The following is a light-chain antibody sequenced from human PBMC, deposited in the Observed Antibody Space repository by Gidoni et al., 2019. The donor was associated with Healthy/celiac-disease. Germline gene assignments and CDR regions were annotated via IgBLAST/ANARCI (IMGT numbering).Light chain of an antibody. V-gene: IGLV3-1*01. CDR3: QAWDSSTVV. CDR1: KLGDTY. Sequence: SYELTQPPSVSVSPGQTASITCSGAKLGDTYACWYQQKPGQSPVLVIYQDSKRPSGIPERFSGSTSGNTATLTISGTQAMDEADYYCQAWDSSTVVFGGGTKLTVL. J-gene: IGLJ2*01. CDR2: QDS.